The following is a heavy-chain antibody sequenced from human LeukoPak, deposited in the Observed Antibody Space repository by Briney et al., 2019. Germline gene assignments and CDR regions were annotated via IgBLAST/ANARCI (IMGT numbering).Heavy chain of an antibody. Sequence: SETLSLTCTVSGGSISSYYWSWIRQPPGKGLEWIGYIYYSGSNNYNPSLKSRVTISVDTSKNQFSLKLSSVTAADTAVYYCARVPSQHWFDPWGQGTLVTVSS. D-gene: IGHD2-2*01. CDR1: GGSISSYY. CDR2: IYYSGSN. J-gene: IGHJ5*02. V-gene: IGHV4-59*01. CDR3: ARVPSQHWFDP.